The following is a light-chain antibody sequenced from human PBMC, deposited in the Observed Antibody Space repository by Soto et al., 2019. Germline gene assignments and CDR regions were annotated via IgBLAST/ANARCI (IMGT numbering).Light chain of an antibody. CDR3: HQYNHHSA. CDR2: DAS. Sequence: DIQMPQSPTTLCASGGERVTITCRASQSISNLLAWYQQKPGTAPKVLIYDASSLQGGVPSRCSGSGSGTEFTLTISVLQADDFATYYCHQYNHHSAFGQGTKVDIK. J-gene: IGKJ1*01. V-gene: IGKV1-5*01. CDR1: QSISNL.